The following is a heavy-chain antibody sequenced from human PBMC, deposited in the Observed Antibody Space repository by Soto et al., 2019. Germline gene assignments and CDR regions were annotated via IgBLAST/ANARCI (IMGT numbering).Heavy chain of an antibody. CDR2: ISFSDGGT. J-gene: IGHJ2*01. CDR1: GFTLSSYA. D-gene: IGHD2-15*01. Sequence: VGSLRLSCAASGFTLSSYAMTWVRQAPGKGLEWVSSISFSDGGTYYADSVKGRLTISRDNSKNTLFLQMNSLRVEDTAVYYCVKDDRILGRRYFDLWGRGTLVTVSS. V-gene: IGHV3-23*01. CDR3: VKDDRILGRRYFDL.